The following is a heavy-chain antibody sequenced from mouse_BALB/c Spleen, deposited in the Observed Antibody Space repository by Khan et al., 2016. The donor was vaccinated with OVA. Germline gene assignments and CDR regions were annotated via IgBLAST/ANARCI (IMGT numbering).Heavy chain of an antibody. Sequence: QIQLVQSGPELKKPGETVKISCKASGYTFTNYGMNWVKQAPGKGLKWMGWINTYTGEPTYANDFKGRFAFSLETSASTAYLQINNLQNEDTATXFGARMKPYWYFDVWGAGTTVTVSA. CDR3: ARMKPYWYFDV. CDR2: INTYTGEP. CDR1: GYTFTNYG. J-gene: IGHJ1*01. V-gene: IGHV9-3-1*01.